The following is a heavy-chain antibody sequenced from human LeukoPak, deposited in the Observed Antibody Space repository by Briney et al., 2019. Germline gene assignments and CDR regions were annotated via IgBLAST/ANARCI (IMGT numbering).Heavy chain of an antibody. J-gene: IGHJ4*02. Sequence: LPGGSLRLSCAASGFTFSSYAMHWVRQAPGKGLEWVAVISYDGSNKYYADSVKGRFTISRDNSKNTLYLQMNSLRAEDTAVYYCARGHITIFGVPIFDWGQGTLVTVSS. D-gene: IGHD3-3*01. CDR3: ARGHITIFGVPIFD. CDR1: GFTFSSYA. CDR2: ISYDGSNK. V-gene: IGHV3-30-3*01.